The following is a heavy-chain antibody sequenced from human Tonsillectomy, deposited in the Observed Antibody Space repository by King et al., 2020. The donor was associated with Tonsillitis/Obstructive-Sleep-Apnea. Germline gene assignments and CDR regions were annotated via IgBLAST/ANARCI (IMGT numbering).Heavy chain of an antibody. CDR3: ARDRGVTIFGEG. CDR2: ISSSGSTI. D-gene: IGHD3-3*01. CDR1: GFTFSSYE. J-gene: IGHJ4*02. V-gene: IGHV3-48*03. Sequence: VQLVEAGGGLVQPGGSLRLSCAASGFTFSSYEMNWVRQAPGKGLEWVSYISSSGSTIYYADSVKGRFTISRDNAKNSLYLQMNSLRAEDTAVYYCARDRGVTIFGEGRGQGTLVTVSS.